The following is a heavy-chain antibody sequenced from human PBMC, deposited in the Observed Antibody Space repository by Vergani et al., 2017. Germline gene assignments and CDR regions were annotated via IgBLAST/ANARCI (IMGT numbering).Heavy chain of an antibody. Sequence: QVQLVQSGAEVKKPGASVKVSCQASCYTFTSYGISWVRQAPGQGLEWMGWISAYNGNTNYAQKLQGRVTMTTDTSTSTAYMELRSLRSDDTAVYYCARDQLQGVGDCSGGSCYPGDYWGQGTLVTVSS. CDR3: ARDQLQGVGDCSGGSCYPGDY. D-gene: IGHD2-15*01. CDR2: ISAYNGNT. J-gene: IGHJ4*02. V-gene: IGHV1-18*01. CDR1: CYTFTSYG.